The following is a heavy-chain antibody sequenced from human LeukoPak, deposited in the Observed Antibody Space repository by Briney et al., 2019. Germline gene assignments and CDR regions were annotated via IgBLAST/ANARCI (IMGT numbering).Heavy chain of an antibody. D-gene: IGHD2-15*01. J-gene: IGHJ2*01. V-gene: IGHV1-46*01. CDR1: GYTFTSYY. CDR2: INPSGGST. CDR3: VRDTYPPPGVVAALSPRNFDL. Sequence: ASVKVSCKASGYTFTSYYMHWVRQAPGQGLEWMGIINPSGGSTSYAQKFQGRVTMTRDTSTSTVYMELSSLRSEDTAVYYCVRDTYPPPGVVAALSPRNFDLWGRGTLVTVSS.